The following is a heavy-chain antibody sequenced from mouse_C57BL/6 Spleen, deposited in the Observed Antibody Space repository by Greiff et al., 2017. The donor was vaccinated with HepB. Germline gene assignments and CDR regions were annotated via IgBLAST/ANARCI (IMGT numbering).Heavy chain of an antibody. CDR3: ARDRGYYASTLYSFDY. D-gene: IGHD1-1*01. V-gene: IGHV5-4*01. CDR2: ISDGGSYT. Sequence: EVQVVESGGGLVKPGGSLKLSCAASGFTFSSYAMSWVRQTPEKRLEWVATISDGGSYTYYPDNVKGRFTISRDNAKNNLYLQMSHLKSEDTAMYYCARDRGYYASTLYSFDYWGQGTTLTVSS. CDR1: GFTFSSYA. J-gene: IGHJ2*01.